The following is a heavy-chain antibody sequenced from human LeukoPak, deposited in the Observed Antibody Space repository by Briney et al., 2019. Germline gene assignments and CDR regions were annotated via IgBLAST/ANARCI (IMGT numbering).Heavy chain of an antibody. V-gene: IGHV3-7*03. CDR2: INKDGSEK. D-gene: IGHD3-10*01. CDR3: ARDQEVLWFGEFKSAPAFDY. CDR1: GFTFSSNW. J-gene: IGHJ4*02. Sequence: PGGSLSLYCSASGFTFSSNWMSWLPPAPGKGLEWVANINKDGSEKYYGDSVKGPITISRDNAKNSLYLQMNSLRAEGTAVYYCARDQEVLWFGEFKSAPAFDYWGQGTPVTVAS.